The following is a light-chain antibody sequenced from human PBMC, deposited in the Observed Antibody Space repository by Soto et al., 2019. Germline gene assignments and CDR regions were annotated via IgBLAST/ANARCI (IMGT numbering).Light chain of an antibody. J-gene: IGKJ4*01. CDR3: QQRDIWPPLT. CDR1: QSVGIY. Sequence: VLTQSPATLSLSPGERATLFCKASQSVGIYMGWFQQKPGQDPRDLIYDATNRAGGVPARFSGSGSGTDFTLTISRLEAQDSAVYFCQQRDIWPPLTFGGGTKLEIK. CDR2: DAT. V-gene: IGKV3-11*01.